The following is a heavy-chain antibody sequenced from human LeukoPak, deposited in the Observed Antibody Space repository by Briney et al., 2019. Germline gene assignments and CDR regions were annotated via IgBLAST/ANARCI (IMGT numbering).Heavy chain of an antibody. CDR1: GFTFSSYA. CDR2: ISYDGSNK. V-gene: IGHV3-30*04. Sequence: GGSLRLSCAASGFTFSSYAMHWVRQAPGKGLEWVAVISYDGSNKYYADSVKGRFTISRGNSKNTLYLQMNSLRAEDTAVYYCASYSGSYNDAFDIWGQGTMVTVSS. D-gene: IGHD1-26*01. CDR3: ASYSGSYNDAFDI. J-gene: IGHJ3*02.